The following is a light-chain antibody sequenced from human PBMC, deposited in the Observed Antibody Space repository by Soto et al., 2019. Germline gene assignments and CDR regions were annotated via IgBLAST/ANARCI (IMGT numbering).Light chain of an antibody. CDR3: SSYAGNYNLL. CDR2: EVS. J-gene: IGLJ2*01. CDR1: SSDVGGYNY. Sequence: QSALTQPPSASGSPGQSVTIACTGTSSDVGGYNYVSWYQQHPGKAPKLIIYEVSKRPSGVPDRFSGSKSGNTASLTVSGLQADDDADYYCSSYAGNYNLLFGEGTKVTVL. V-gene: IGLV2-8*01.